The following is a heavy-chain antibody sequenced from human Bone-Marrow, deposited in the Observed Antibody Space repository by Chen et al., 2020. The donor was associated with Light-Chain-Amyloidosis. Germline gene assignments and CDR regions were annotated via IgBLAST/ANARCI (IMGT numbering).Heavy chain of an antibody. CDR2: VTPTGST. D-gene: IGHD2-15*01. CDR3: ARNGHYSIDS. J-gene: IGHJ4*02. V-gene: IGHV4-34*01. Sequence: QVQLQQWGAGLLKPSETLSLTCAVYGGSFSAYYWSCVRQPPGKGLEWIGEVTPTGSTSYNPSVDSRVTMSLDISKNQFSLKLTSVTAADTAVYYCARNGHYSIDSWGQGTLVTVSS. CDR1: GGSFSAYY.